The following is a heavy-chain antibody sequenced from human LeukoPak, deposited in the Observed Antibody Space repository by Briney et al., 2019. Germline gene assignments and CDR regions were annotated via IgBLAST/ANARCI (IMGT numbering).Heavy chain of an antibody. V-gene: IGHV4-4*08. Sequence: PSEPLSLPCTVSVGFINSYYWIWLRQPPGKGLEWIGYIYTSGSTNYNPSLKSRVTLLGDTSKNQFSLTLSYVTAPDTAVYYCARDRYSSSCYVWGQGTLVTVSS. D-gene: IGHD6-13*01. CDR3: ARDRYSSSCYV. J-gene: IGHJ4*02. CDR2: IYTSGST. CDR1: VGFINSYY.